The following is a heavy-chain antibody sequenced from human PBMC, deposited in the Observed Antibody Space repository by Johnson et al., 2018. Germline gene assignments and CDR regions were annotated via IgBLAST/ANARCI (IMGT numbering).Heavy chain of an antibody. V-gene: IGHV3-21*01. CDR3: ARGLGYCSGGSCYSDAFDI. J-gene: IGHJ3*02. CDR1: GFTFSSYS. D-gene: IGHD2-15*01. Sequence: VQLVESGGGLVKPGGSXRLSCAASGFTFSSYSMNWVRQAPGKGLEWVSSISSSSSYIYYADSVKGRFTISRDNAKNSLYMQMNSLRVEDTAVYYCARGLGYCSGGSCYSDAFDIWGQGTMVTVSS. CDR2: ISSSSSYI.